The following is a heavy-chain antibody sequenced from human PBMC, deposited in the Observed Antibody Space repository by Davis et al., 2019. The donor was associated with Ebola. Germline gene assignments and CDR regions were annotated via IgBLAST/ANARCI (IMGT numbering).Heavy chain of an antibody. CDR3: ARVFLIGGAFDI. V-gene: IGHV1-46*01. Sequence: AASVKVSCKASGYTFTTYYMHWVRQAPGQGLEWMGIINPSGGSTTYGQKFQGRVTMTRDTSTSTVYMELSSLRSEDTAVYYCARVFLIGGAFDIWGQGTMVTVSS. D-gene: IGHD2/OR15-2a*01. J-gene: IGHJ3*02. CDR2: INPSGGST. CDR1: GYTFTTYY.